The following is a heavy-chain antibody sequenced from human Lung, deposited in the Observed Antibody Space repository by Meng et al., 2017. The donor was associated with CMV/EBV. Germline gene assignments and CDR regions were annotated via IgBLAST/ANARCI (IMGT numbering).Heavy chain of an antibody. Sequence: GTGHGAVKAAGSMYPRCAGAVGCMSRRNLWSWVRTSPGKGLEWIGESYHSGSTNYDRSLKSLFTISVDKSKNQFSLKLSSVTAADTAVYYCASFPPPGKQWLVTDYWGQGTLVTVSS. CDR3: ASFPPPGKQWLVTDY. V-gene: IGHV4-4*02. CDR1: VGCMSRRNL. D-gene: IGHD6-19*01. CDR2: SYHSGST. J-gene: IGHJ4*02.